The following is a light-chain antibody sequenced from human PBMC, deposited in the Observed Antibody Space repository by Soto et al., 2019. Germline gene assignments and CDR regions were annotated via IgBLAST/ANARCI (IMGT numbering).Light chain of an antibody. J-gene: IGLJ2*01. CDR3: AAWDDRMSGPV. CDR1: SSNIGGYY. Sequence: QSVLSQPPSASGTPGQRVTISCSGSSSNIGGYYVHWYQQLPATAPKLLIYRNTQRPSGVPDRFSGSKSGTSASLAISGLRSEDEADYYCAAWDDRMSGPVFGGGTKLTVL. V-gene: IGLV1-47*01. CDR2: RNT.